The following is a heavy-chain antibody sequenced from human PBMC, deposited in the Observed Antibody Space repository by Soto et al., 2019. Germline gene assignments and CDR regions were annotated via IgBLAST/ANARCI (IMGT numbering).Heavy chain of an antibody. Sequence: GGSLRLSCAASGFTFSSYAIHWVRQAPGKGLEWVAAILYDGSRKFYADSVKGRFTISRDNSKNTLNLQMNSLRAEDTAVYYRARDAEAAAGTFQFDPWGQGTLVTVSS. J-gene: IGHJ5*02. CDR2: ILYDGSRK. V-gene: IGHV3-30-3*01. D-gene: IGHD6-13*01. CDR1: GFTFSSYA. CDR3: ARDAEAAAGTFQFDP.